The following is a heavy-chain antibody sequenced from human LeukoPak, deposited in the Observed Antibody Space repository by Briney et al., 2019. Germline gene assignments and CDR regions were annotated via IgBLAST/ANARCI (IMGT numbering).Heavy chain of an antibody. Sequence: GGSLRLSCAASGFTFSSYAMHWVRQAPGKGLEWVAVISYDGSNKYYADSVKGRFTISRDNSKNTLYLQMNSLRAEDTAVYYCAREVVPAASHYYYYGMDVWGQGTTVTVSS. D-gene: IGHD2-21*01. CDR3: AREVVPAASHYYYYGMDV. J-gene: IGHJ6*02. V-gene: IGHV3-30-3*01. CDR1: GFTFSSYA. CDR2: ISYDGSNK.